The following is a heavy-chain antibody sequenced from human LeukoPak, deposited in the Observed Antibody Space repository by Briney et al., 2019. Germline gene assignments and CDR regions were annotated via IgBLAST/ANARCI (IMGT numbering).Heavy chain of an antibody. V-gene: IGHV1-2*02. D-gene: IGHD1-14*01. CDR2: INPNSGGT. CDR3: ARVNRSIRGGYYYYYMDV. Sequence: GASVKVSCKASGYTFTGYYMHWVRQAPGQGLEWMGWINPNSGGTNYAQKFQGRVTMTTDTSTSTAYMELRSLGSDDTAVYYCARVNRSIRGGYYYYYMDVWGKGTTVTVSS. CDR1: GYTFTGYY. J-gene: IGHJ6*03.